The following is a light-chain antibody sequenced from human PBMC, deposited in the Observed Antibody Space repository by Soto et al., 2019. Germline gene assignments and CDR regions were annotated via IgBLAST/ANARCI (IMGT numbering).Light chain of an antibody. Sequence: DIQMTQSPSTLSASVGDRVTITCRASQSISSWLAWYQQKPGKAPKLLIYKASSLESGVPSRFSGSGSGTEFTLTISSLQPDDCATYYCQQYNSYPYTLGQGTKLEIK. J-gene: IGKJ2*01. CDR1: QSISSW. V-gene: IGKV1-5*03. CDR2: KAS. CDR3: QQYNSYPYT.